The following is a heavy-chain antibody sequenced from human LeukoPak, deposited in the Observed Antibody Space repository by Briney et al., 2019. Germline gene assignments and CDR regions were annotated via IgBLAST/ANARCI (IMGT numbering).Heavy chain of an antibody. CDR1: GFTFSSYD. CDR2: IDNAGDT. V-gene: IGHV3-13*01. CDR3: VRVLTARSGGYDAFDI. Sequence: PGGSLRLSCAASGFTFSSYDMHWVRHATGKGLEWVSAIDNAGDTYYPGSVKGRFTISRENAKNSLYLQMNRLRAGDTAVYYCVRVLTARSGGYDAFDIWGQGTMVTVSS. J-gene: IGHJ3*02. D-gene: IGHD6-25*01.